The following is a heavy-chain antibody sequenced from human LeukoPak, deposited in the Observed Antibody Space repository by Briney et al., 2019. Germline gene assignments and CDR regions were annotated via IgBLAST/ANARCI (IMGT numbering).Heavy chain of an antibody. CDR1: GGSISSSIYY. D-gene: IGHD2-2*01. V-gene: IGHV4-39*01. CDR3: ASSDIIVVPAAHYDY. Sequence: SETLSLTCTVSGGSISSSIYYWGWIRQPPGKGLEWIGNISYSGSLYYTPSLKSRVTISVDTSKNQFSLKLSSVTAADTAVYYCASSDIIVVPAAHYDYWGQGTLVTVSS. J-gene: IGHJ4*02. CDR2: ISYSGSL.